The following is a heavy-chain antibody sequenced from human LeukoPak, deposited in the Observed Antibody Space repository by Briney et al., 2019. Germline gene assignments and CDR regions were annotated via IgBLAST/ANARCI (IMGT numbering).Heavy chain of an antibody. J-gene: IGHJ3*02. Sequence: SETLSLTCTVSGGSISSSSYYWGWIRQPPGKGLEWIGYIYYSGSTNYNPSLKSRVTISVDTSKNQFSLKLSSVTAADTAVYYCAADITLTPDAFDIWGQGTMVTVSS. CDR1: GGSISSSSYY. CDR3: AADITLTPDAFDI. D-gene: IGHD1-14*01. CDR2: IYYSGST. V-gene: IGHV4-61*05.